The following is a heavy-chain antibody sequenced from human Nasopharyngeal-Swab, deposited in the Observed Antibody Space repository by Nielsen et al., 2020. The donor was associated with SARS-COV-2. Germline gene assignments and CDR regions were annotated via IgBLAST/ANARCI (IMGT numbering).Heavy chain of an antibody. CDR1: GFTFSTYE. Sequence: GESLKISCAASGFTFSTYEMNWVRQTPGKGLEWVSYISGTASTIYYADSVKGRFTISRDNAKNSLYLHMNSLRDEDTAIYYCAKGFILENFDFLGQGALVTVSS. V-gene: IGHV3-48*03. CDR2: ISGTASTI. J-gene: IGHJ4*02. CDR3: AKGFILENFDF.